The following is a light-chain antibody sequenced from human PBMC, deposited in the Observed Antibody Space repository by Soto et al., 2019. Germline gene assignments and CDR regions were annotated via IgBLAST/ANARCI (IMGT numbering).Light chain of an antibody. CDR2: GAS. CDR1: QSVSNN. V-gene: IGKV3D-15*01. Sequence: EIVMTQSPATLSVSPGERATLSCRAGQSVSNNLAWYQQKPGQAPRLLIYGASTRATGIPARSSGSGSGTDFTLTITSLEPEDFAVYYCQQRSNWPPITFGQGTRLEI. J-gene: IGKJ5*01. CDR3: QQRSNWPPIT.